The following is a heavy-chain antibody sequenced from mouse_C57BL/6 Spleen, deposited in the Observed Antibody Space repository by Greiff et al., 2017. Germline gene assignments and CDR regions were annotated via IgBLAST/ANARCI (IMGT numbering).Heavy chain of an antibody. Sequence: EVQGVESGGGLVKPGGSLKLSCAASGFTFSDYGMHWVRQAPEKGLEWVAYISSGSSTIYYADTVKGRFTISRDNAKNTLFMPMTSLRSEDTAMDYCARGSYYSYYFDYWGQGTTLTVSS. J-gene: IGHJ2*01. D-gene: IGHD2-12*01. CDR1: GFTFSDYG. CDR2: ISSGSSTI. CDR3: ARGSYYSYYFDY. V-gene: IGHV5-17*01.